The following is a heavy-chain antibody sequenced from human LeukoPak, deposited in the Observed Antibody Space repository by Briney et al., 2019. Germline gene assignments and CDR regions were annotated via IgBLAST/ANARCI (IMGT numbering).Heavy chain of an antibody. CDR2: ISYDGSNK. Sequence: GRSLRLSCAASGFTFSSYAMHWVRQAPGKGLECVAVISYDGSNKYYADSVKGRFTISRDNSKNTLYLQMNSLRADDTAVYYCARVACESYQSPDYWGQGTLVTVSS. CDR3: ARVACESYQSPDY. J-gene: IGHJ4*02. V-gene: IGHV3-30*04. D-gene: IGHD1-26*01. CDR1: GFTFSSYA.